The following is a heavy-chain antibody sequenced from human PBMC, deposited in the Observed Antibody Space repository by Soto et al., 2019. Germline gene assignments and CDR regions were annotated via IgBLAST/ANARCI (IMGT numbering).Heavy chain of an antibody. Sequence: SQRLSYAASGSTFDDYAMHWVRQAPGKGLEWVSGISWNSGSIAYADSVKGRFTISRDNAKNSLYLQIGSLRVEDTAIYYCVRGTPTPGLDIWGHGTPVTVSS. CDR1: GSTFDDYA. D-gene: IGHD1-7*01. J-gene: IGHJ4*01. CDR2: ISWNSGSI. CDR3: VRGTPTPGLDI. V-gene: IGHV3-9*01.